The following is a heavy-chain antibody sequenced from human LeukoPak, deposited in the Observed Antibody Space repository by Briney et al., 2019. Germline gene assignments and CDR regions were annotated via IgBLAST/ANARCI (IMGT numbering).Heavy chain of an antibody. Sequence: SETLSLTCTVFGGSISSSSYYWGWIRQPPGKGLEWIGSIYYSGSTYYNPSLKSRVTISVDTSKNQFSLKLSSVTAADTAVYYCARLVGATTSGYWGQGTLVTVSS. CDR3: ARLVGATTSGY. CDR2: IYYSGST. CDR1: GGSISSSSYY. D-gene: IGHD1-26*01. V-gene: IGHV4-39*01. J-gene: IGHJ4*02.